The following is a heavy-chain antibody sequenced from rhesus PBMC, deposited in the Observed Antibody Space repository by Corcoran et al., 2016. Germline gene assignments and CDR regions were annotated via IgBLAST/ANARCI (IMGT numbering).Heavy chain of an antibody. V-gene: IGHV4-106*01. CDR3: ARLYSGGWTFDY. J-gene: IGHJ4*01. D-gene: IGHD6-37*01. CDR1: GGSISDDYY. CDR2: IYGSVGVT. Sequence: QVQLQESGPGLVKPSETLSLTCAVSGGSISDDYYWSWLRQPPGKGLEWFGYIYGSVGVTNYNPSLKNRVTISIDTSKNQFSLKLSSVTAADTAVYYCARLYSGGWTFDYWGQGVLVTVSS.